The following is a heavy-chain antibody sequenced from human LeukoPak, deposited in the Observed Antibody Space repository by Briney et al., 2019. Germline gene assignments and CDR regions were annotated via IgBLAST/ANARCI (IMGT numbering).Heavy chain of an antibody. CDR2: IKQDGSEK. D-gene: IGHD3-22*01. CDR1: GFTFSSYW. CDR3: ARSSYCDSSGFDY. V-gene: IGHV3-7*01. J-gene: IGHJ4*02. Sequence: GGSLRLSCAASGFTFSSYWMSWVRQAPGKGLEWVANIKQDGSEKYYVDSVKGRFTISRDNAKNSLYLQMNSLRAEDTAVYYCARSSYCDSSGFDYWGQGTLVTVSS.